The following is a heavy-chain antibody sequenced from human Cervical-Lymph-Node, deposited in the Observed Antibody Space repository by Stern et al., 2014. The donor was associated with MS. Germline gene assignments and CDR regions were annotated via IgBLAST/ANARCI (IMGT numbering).Heavy chain of an antibody. CDR1: GGSFRSSNW. CDR3: VYGGFHSPFAY. V-gene: IGHV4-4*02. CDR2: ISHSGST. J-gene: IGHJ4*02. D-gene: IGHD4-23*01. Sequence: VQLQESGPGLVKPSGTLSLTCTVSGGSFRSSNWWCWVRQAPGKGLESIGQISHSGSTSYPPTLKGQVTMSIDKSKRQFSLNLISVIAADAAVYYGVYGGFHSPFAYWGQGKLVTVSS.